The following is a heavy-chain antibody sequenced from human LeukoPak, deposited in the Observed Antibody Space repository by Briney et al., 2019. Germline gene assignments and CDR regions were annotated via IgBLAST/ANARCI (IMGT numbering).Heavy chain of an antibody. D-gene: IGHD6-13*01. CDR2: IYYSGST. CDR3: ARSEREQYSSSWYGY. J-gene: IGHJ4*02. CDR1: GGSISSSSYY. Sequence: PSETLSLTCTVSGGSISSSSYYWGWIRQPPGKGLEWIGSIYYSGSTFHNPSLKSRVTISVDTSKNQFSLKLSSVTAADTAVYYCARSEREQYSSSWYGYWGQGTLVTVSS. V-gene: IGHV4-39*07.